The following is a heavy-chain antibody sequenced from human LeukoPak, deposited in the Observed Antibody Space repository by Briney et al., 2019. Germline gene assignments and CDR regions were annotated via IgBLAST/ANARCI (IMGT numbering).Heavy chain of an antibody. CDR1: GSTFSSYG. Sequence: PGRSLRLSCAASGSTFSSYGMHWVRQAPGKGLEWVAVIWYDGSNKYYADSVRGRFTISRDNSKNTLYLQMNSLRAEDTAVYYCARGLRGYSYGYFFYWGQGTLVTVSS. V-gene: IGHV3-33*01. CDR3: ARGLRGYSYGYFFY. CDR2: IWYDGSNK. D-gene: IGHD5-18*01. J-gene: IGHJ4*02.